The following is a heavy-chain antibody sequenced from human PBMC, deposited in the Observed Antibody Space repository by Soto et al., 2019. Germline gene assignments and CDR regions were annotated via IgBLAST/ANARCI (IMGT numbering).Heavy chain of an antibody. D-gene: IGHD3-22*01. Sequence: KPSETLSLTCTVSGDSITNDNYYWGWIRQPRGKGREWIGYIYYSGSTHYNPSLKSRLIISMDTSKNQFSLHLGSVTAADTAVYYCATTSWFHNSGSHSWGQGALVTVSS. CDR1: GDSITNDNYY. V-gene: IGHV4-30-4*01. J-gene: IGHJ4*02. CDR2: IYYSGST. CDR3: ATTSWFHNSGSHS.